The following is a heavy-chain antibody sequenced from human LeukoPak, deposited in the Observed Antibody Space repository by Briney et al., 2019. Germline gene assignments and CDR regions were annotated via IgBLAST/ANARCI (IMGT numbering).Heavy chain of an antibody. CDR1: GDSVSSNGAA. D-gene: IGHD7-27*01. CDR2: TFYRSRWYT. V-gene: IGHV6-1*01. J-gene: IGHJ3*02. CDR3: VRDGELGLDALDI. Sequence: SQTLSLTCAISGDSVSSNGAAWNWIRQSPSRGLEWLGRTFYRSRWYTDYAPYMRGRITVNPDISRNEFSLELHSVTPEDTAVYYCVRDGELGLDALDIWGPRDIGHRLF.